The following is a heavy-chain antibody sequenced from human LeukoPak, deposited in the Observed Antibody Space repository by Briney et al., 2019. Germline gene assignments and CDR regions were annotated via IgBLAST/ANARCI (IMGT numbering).Heavy chain of an antibody. CDR2: INPNSGGT. J-gene: IGHJ4*02. Sequence: GASVKVSCKASGYTFTGYYMHWVRQAPGQGLEWMGWINPNSGGTNYARKFQGRVAMTRDTSISTVYMELSSLRSEDTAVYYCARVSREYSYAARADYFDYWGQGTLVTVSS. V-gene: IGHV1-2*02. CDR1: GYTFTGYY. CDR3: ARVSREYSYAARADYFDY. D-gene: IGHD5-18*01.